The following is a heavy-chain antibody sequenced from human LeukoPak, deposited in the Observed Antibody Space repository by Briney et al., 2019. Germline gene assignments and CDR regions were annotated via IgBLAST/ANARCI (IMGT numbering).Heavy chain of an antibody. V-gene: IGHV3-23*01. CDR2: ISGSGEST. D-gene: IGHD3-9*01. J-gene: IGHJ4*02. CDR3: ARVNGPVLTGELDC. CDR1: GFTFTNIA. Sequence: SGGSLRLSCAASGFTFTNIAMTWVRQPPGERLEWVSTISGSGESTYYTDSLKGRFTISRDNSKNTVYLHMNSLRAEDTAVYYCARVNGPVLTGELDCWGQGTLVTVSS.